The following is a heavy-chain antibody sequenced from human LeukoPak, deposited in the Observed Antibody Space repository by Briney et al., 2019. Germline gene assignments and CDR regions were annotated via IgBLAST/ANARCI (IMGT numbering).Heavy chain of an antibody. CDR1: GFVFSSYG. CDR2: ISDTGFTT. CDR3: AKGASGSYWYFDL. D-gene: IGHD3-3*01. V-gene: IGHV3-23*01. J-gene: IGHJ2*01. Sequence: GGSLRLSCAASGFVFSSYGMNWVRQAPGKGLEWVSRISDTGFTTNYADSVKGRFTISRDNSKNTLYLQMNSLRAEDTAVYYCAKGASGSYWYFDLWGRGTLVTVSS.